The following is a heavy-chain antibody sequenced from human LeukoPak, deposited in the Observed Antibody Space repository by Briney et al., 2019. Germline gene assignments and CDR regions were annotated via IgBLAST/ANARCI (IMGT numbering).Heavy chain of an antibody. Sequence: GGSLRLSCAASGFTFSNYAMHWVRQAPGKGLEWVAVISYDGSNKYYADSVKGRFTIYRDNSKNTLYLQMNSLRAEDTAVYYCARYITMIVVVDAFDIWGQGTMVTVSS. CDR1: GFTFSNYA. J-gene: IGHJ3*02. CDR2: ISYDGSNK. CDR3: ARYITMIVVVDAFDI. V-gene: IGHV3-30-3*01. D-gene: IGHD3-22*01.